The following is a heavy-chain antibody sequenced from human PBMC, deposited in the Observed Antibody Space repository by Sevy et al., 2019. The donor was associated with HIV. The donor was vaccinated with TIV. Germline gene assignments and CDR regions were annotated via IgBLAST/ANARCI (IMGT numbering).Heavy chain of an antibody. CDR2: INPNSGGT. D-gene: IGHD3-10*01. CDR1: GYTFTGYY. CDR3: ARVKVRGVIIGNFQH. J-gene: IGHJ1*01. Sequence: ASVKVSCKASGYTFTGYYMHWVRQAPGQGLEWMGWINPNSGGTNYAQKFQGRVTMTRDTSIRTAYMELSRLRSDDTAVYYCARVKVRGVIIGNFQHWGQGTLVTVSS. V-gene: IGHV1-2*02.